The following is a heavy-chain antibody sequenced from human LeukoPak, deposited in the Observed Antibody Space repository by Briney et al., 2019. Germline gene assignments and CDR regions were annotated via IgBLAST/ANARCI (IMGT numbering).Heavy chain of an antibody. CDR3: AKDVCGNYCSLDM. CDR2: ISGVSETT. J-gene: IGHJ3*02. Sequence: GGSLRLSCAASGFTFSTHAMIWLRQAPRKGLDWVAGISGVSETTYYADSVRGRFTISRDNSKSTIYLQMNSLRAEDTAVYYCAKDVCGNYCSLDMWGQGTMVTVSS. CDR1: GFTFSTHA. D-gene: IGHD1-26*01. V-gene: IGHV3-23*01.